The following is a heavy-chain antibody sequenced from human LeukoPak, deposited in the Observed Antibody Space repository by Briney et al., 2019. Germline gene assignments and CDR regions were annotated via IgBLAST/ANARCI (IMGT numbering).Heavy chain of an antibody. CDR2: INLDGSEK. D-gene: IGHD1/OR15-1a*01. Sequence: PGGSLRLSCAASGFTFSSYWMSWVRQAPGEGLEWVADINLDGSEKYYVDSVKGRLTISRDNAKNSLNLHMNSLRAEDTAVYYCAREGTRGLFDSWGQGTLVTVSS. CDR3: AREGTRGLFDS. V-gene: IGHV3-7*01. CDR1: GFTFSSYW. J-gene: IGHJ4*02.